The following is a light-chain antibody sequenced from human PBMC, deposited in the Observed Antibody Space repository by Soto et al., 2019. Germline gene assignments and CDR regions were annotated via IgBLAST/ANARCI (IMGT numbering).Light chain of an antibody. J-gene: IGKJ3*01. CDR3: QQCGGSPPRT. V-gene: IGKV3-20*01. CDR1: QSVSSSS. CDR2: GAS. Sequence: EIVLPQSPGTLSLSPGEIATLSCRASQSVSSSSLAWYQQKPGQAPRLLIYGASNRATGIPDRFSGSGSGTDFTLTISRLEPEDFAVYYCQQCGGSPPRTFGPGTKVDIK.